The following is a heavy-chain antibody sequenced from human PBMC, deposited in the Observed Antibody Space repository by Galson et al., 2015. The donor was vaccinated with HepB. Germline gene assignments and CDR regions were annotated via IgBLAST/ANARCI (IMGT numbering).Heavy chain of an antibody. Sequence: SVKVSCKASGYTFTSYGINWVRQATGQGLEWMGWMNPNSGNTGYAQKFQGRVTMTRNTSISTAYMELSSLRSEDTAVYYCARGSLGGWYFDLWGRGTLVTVSS. D-gene: IGHD3-10*01. CDR2: MNPNSGNT. CDR3: ARGSLGGWYFDL. CDR1: GYTFTSYG. V-gene: IGHV1-8*01. J-gene: IGHJ2*01.